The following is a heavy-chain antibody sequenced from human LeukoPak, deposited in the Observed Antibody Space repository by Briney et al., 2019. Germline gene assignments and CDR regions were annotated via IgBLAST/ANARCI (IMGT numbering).Heavy chain of an antibody. CDR3: AKDGDVRAQYYYWHLGV. CDR2: IGGSGGGT. CDR1: GFTFSSFA. Sequence: GGSLRLSCAVSGFTFSSFAMTWVRQAPGMGLEWVSTIGGSGGGTWYADSVKGRFTISRDDSKNTLYLEMNSLRGEDTAEYYCAKDGDVRAQYYYWHLGVWGKGTTVTVSS. D-gene: IGHD7-27*01. V-gene: IGHV3-23*01. J-gene: IGHJ6*03.